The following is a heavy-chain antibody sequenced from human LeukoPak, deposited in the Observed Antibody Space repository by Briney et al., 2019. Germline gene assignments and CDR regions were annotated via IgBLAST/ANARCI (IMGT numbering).Heavy chain of an antibody. CDR3: AREDVVEMATILYYYYGMDV. D-gene: IGHD5-24*01. J-gene: IGHJ6*02. CDR2: TYYRSKWYN. Sequence: SQTLSLTCAISGDSVSSNSAAWNWIRQSPSRGLEWLGRTYYRSKWYNDYAVSVKSRITINPDTSKNQFSLQLNSVTPEDTAVYYCAREDVVEMATILYYYYGMDVWGQGTTVTVSS. V-gene: IGHV6-1*01. CDR1: GDSVSSNSAA.